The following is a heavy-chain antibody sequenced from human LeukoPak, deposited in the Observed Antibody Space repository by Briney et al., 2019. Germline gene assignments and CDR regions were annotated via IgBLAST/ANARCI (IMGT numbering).Heavy chain of an antibody. CDR2: IKQDGSER. CDR3: ARGLGYYYFDY. Sequence: GGSLRLSCAASGYTFRSYWMSWVRQAPGKGLEWVANIKQDGSERYYVDSVRGRFTISRDNAKNSLYLQMNSLRAEDTAVYYCARGLGYYYFDYWGQGTLVTVSS. D-gene: IGHD1-26*01. V-gene: IGHV3-7*01. CDR1: GYTFRSYW. J-gene: IGHJ4*02.